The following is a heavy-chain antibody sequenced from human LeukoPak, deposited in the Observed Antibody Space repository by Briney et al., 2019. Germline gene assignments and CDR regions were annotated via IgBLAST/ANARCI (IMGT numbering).Heavy chain of an antibody. Sequence: GGSLRLSCAASGFTFNTHAMNWVRQAPGKGLEWVSYIRSSGSIIYYADSVKGRFTISRDNAKNSLYLQMNSQRAEDTAVYYCATSGGQTDFDYWGQGTLVTVSS. D-gene: IGHD3-16*01. CDR3: ATSGGQTDFDY. J-gene: IGHJ4*02. V-gene: IGHV3-48*03. CDR1: GFTFNTHA. CDR2: IRSSGSII.